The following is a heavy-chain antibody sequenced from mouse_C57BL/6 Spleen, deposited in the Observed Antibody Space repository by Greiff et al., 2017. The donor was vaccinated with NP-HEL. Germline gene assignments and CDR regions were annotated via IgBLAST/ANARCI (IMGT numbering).Heavy chain of an antibody. CDR3: ARHGYDGYYGAMDY. CDR2: ISGGGGNT. V-gene: IGHV5-9*01. D-gene: IGHD2-3*01. J-gene: IGHJ4*01. Sequence: EVKVVESGGGLVKPGGSLKLSCAASGFTFSSYTMSWVRQTPEKRLEWVATISGGGGNTYYPDSVKGRFTISRDNAKNTLYLQMSSLRSEDTALYYCARHGYDGYYGAMDYWGQGTSVTVSS. CDR1: GFTFSSYT.